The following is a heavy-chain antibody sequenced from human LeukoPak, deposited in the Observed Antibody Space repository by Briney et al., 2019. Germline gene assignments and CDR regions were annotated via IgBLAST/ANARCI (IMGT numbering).Heavy chain of an antibody. V-gene: IGHV3-64*01. CDR1: GFTFSSYA. Sequence: PGGSLRLSCAASGFTFSSYAMHWVRQAPGKGLEYVSAISSNGGSTYYANSVKGRFTISRDNSKNTLYLQMGSLRAEDMAVYYCARESSGWAIFDYWGQGTLVTVSS. D-gene: IGHD6-19*01. CDR2: ISSNGGST. J-gene: IGHJ4*02. CDR3: ARESSGWAIFDY.